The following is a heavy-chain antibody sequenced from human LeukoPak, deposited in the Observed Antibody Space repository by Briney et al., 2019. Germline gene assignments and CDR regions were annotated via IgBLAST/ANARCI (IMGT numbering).Heavy chain of an antibody. CDR1: GGSFSGYY. J-gene: IGHJ4*02. D-gene: IGHD2-15*01. CDR3: ARAPRKEYCSGGSCPVYYFDY. V-gene: IGHV4-34*01. Sequence: PSETLSLTCAVYGGSFSGYYWSWIRQPPGKGLEWIGEINHSGSTNYNPSLKSRVTISVDTSKNQFSLKLSSVTAADTAVYYCARAPRKEYCSGGSCPVYYFDYWGQGTLVTVSS. CDR2: INHSGST.